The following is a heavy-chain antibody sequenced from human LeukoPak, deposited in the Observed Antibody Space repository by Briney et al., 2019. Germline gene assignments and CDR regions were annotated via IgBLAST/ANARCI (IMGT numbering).Heavy chain of an antibody. CDR1: GFTVSTTY. J-gene: IGHJ4*02. D-gene: IGHD1-26*01. CDR3: ASNGGNSGTFLQLDY. CDR2: IYSGGNT. V-gene: IGHV3-66*02. Sequence: GGSLRLSCAASGFTVSTTYMTWFRQAPGKGLEWVSVIYSGGNTYHTDSVKGRFTIFRDNSENTLYLQMNSLRAEDTAVYYCASNGGNSGTFLQLDYWGQGTLVTVSS.